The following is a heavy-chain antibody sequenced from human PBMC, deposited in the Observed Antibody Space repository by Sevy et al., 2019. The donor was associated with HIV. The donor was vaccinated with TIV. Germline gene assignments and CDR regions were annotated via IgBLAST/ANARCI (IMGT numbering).Heavy chain of an antibody. D-gene: IGHD2-21*02. CDR2: EAGSGGST. J-gene: IGHJ3*02. Sequence: GGSLRLSCAASGFTFSIYAMNWVRQAPGKGLEWVSGEAGSGGSTYHADSVKGRFTISRDDSKGTLYLQMNSLRAEDTAVYYCAKDLGDPVAFDIWGQGTMVTVSS. V-gene: IGHV3-23*01. CDR1: GFTFSIYA. CDR3: AKDLGDPVAFDI.